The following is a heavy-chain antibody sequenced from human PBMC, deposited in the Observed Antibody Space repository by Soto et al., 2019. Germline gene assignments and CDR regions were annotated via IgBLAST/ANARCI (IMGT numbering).Heavy chain of an antibody. CDR2: ISSSSSTI. V-gene: IGHV3-48*02. J-gene: IGHJ6*02. Sequence: EVQLVESGGGLVQPGGSLRLSCAASGFTFSSYSMNWVRQAPGKGLEWVSYISSSSSTIYYADSVKGRFTISRDNGKNPLYLQMNSLRDEDTAVYYCARNPPPSLRYGSGSYYTEYYYGMDVWGQGTTVTVSS. CDR3: ARNPPPSLRYGSGSYYTEYYYGMDV. CDR1: GFTFSSYS. D-gene: IGHD3-10*01.